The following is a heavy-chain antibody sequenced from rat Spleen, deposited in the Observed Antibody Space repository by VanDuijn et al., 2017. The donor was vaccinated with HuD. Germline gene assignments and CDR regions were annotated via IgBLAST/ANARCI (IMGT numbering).Heavy chain of an antibody. CDR3: ARSYTPDY. J-gene: IGHJ2*01. D-gene: IGHD1-2*01. CDR2: ISYDGSST. Sequence: EVQLMESGGGLVQPGRSLKLSCAASGFTFSNYGMAWVRQAPTKGLEWVATISYDGSSTYYRDSVKGRFTISRDNAKSTLYLQMDSLRSEDTATYYCARSYTPDYWGKESWSQSPQ. V-gene: IGHV5-29*01. CDR1: GFTFSNYG.